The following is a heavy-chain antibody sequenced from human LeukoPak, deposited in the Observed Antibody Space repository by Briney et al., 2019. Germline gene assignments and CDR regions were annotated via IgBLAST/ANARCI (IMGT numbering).Heavy chain of an antibody. J-gene: IGHJ4*02. Sequence: SQTLSLTCTVSVGSISSGGYYWSWIPQHPGKGLEWIGYIYYSGSTYYNPSLKSRVTISVDTSKNQFSLKLSSVTAADTAVYYCASHQRGHLDYWGQGTLVTVSS. CDR1: VGSISSGGYY. D-gene: IGHD3-10*01. V-gene: IGHV4-31*03. CDR3: ASHQRGHLDY. CDR2: IYYSGST.